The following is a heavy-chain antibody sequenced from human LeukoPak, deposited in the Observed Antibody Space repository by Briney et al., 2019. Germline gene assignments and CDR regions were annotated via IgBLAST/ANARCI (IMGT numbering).Heavy chain of an antibody. CDR1: GGSFSSSSYY. CDR3: ARQSYSSGWYFDY. CDR2: INYRGSN. V-gene: IGHV4-39*07. Sequence: PSETLSLTCTVSGGSFSSSSYYWGWIRQPPGKGLEWVGSINYRGSNYHNSSLKSRVTMSVDTSKNQFSLKLSSVTAADTAVYYCARQSYSSGWYFDYWGQGTLVTVSS. J-gene: IGHJ4*02. D-gene: IGHD6-19*01.